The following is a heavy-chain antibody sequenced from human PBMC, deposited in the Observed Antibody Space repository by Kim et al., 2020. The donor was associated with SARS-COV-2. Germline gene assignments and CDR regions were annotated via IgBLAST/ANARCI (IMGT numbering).Heavy chain of an antibody. V-gene: IGHV4-39*01. J-gene: IGHJ4*02. CDR1: GDSISSSTYY. D-gene: IGHD3-10*01. Sequence: ETLSLTCTVSGDSISSSTYYWAWIRQPPGKGLEWIGSIYSSGNTNYNPSLKSRVTMSVDTSKNQFSLKLTSVTAADTAVFYCSRHQTNNYGAGSPFDSWGQGTRVTVSS. CDR3: SRHQTNNYGAGSPFDS. CDR2: IYSSGNT.